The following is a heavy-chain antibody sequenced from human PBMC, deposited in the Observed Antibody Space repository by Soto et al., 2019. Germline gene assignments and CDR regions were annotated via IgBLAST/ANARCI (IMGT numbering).Heavy chain of an antibody. Sequence: PGGSLRLSCVASGFSFSNYGMHWVRHAPGKGLEWVAFVSSDGNNKYYAESVKGRFTISRDNAKNTLYLQVDRLTVDDTAVYYCAKDRVIQLLPIWPDPWGQGTLVTVSS. CDR1: GFSFSNYG. J-gene: IGHJ5*02. CDR2: VSSDGNNK. V-gene: IGHV3-30*18. CDR3: AKDRVIQLLPIWPDP. D-gene: IGHD2-2*01.